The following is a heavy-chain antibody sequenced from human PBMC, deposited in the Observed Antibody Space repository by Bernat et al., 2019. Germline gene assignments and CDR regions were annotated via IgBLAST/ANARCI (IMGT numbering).Heavy chain of an antibody. CDR2: INPNSGGT. J-gene: IGHJ6*02. V-gene: IGHV1-2*04. CDR1: GYTFTGYY. Sequence: QVQLVQSGAEVKKPGASVKVSCKASGYTFTGYYMHWVRQAPGQGLEWMGWINPNSGGTNYAQKFQGWFTMTRDTSIRTAYMELSRLRSDDTAVYYCARDAITGTFEDYGMDVWGQGTTVTVSS. D-gene: IGHD1/OR15-1a*01. CDR3: ARDAITGTFEDYGMDV.